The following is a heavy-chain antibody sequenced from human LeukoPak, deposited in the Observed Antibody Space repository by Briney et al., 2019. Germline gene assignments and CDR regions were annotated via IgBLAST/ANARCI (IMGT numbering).Heavy chain of an antibody. D-gene: IGHD5-24*01. CDR1: GFTFSSYG. J-gene: IGHJ6*02. V-gene: IGHV3-30*03. Sequence: GALRLSCAASGFTFSSYGTHWVRQAPGKGLEWVAVISYDGSNKYYADSVKGRFTISRDNSKNTLYLQMNSLRAEETAVYYCARLDVDRYYYYGMDVWGQGTTVTVSS. CDR3: ARLDVDRYYYYGMDV. CDR2: ISYDGSNK.